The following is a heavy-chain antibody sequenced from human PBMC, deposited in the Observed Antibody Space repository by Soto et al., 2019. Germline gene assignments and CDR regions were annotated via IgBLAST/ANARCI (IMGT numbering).Heavy chain of an antibody. Sequence: ASVKVSCKASGYTFTNFYMHWVRQAPGQGLEWMGIINPSGGSTSYAQKFQGRVTMTRDTSTSTVYMELSSLRSEDTAVYYCARGGSGIDIVVVVAATWDYFDYWGQGTLVTVS. D-gene: IGHD2-15*01. CDR2: INPSGGST. CDR1: GYTFTNFY. CDR3: ARGGSGIDIVVVVAATWDYFDY. J-gene: IGHJ4*02. V-gene: IGHV1-46*03.